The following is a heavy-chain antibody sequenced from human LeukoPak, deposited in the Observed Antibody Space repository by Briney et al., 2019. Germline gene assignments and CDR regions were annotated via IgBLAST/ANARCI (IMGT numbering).Heavy chain of an antibody. CDR2: ISWDGGST. CDR3: AKDMTMNDAFDI. D-gene: IGHD4/OR15-4a*01. Sequence: PGGSLRLSCAASGFTFDDYAMHWVRQAPGKGLEWVSLISWDGGSTYYADSVKGRFTISRDNSKNSLYLQMNSLRAEDTALYYCAKDMTMNDAFDIWGQGTMVTVSS. V-gene: IGHV3-43D*03. J-gene: IGHJ3*02. CDR1: GFTFDDYA.